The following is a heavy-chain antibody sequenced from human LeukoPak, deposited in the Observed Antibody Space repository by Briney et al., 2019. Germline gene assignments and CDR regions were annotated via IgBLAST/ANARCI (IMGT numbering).Heavy chain of an antibody. CDR3: ARQEALLQAFDI. Sequence: SETLSLTCTVSGGSISSSSYYWGWIRQPLGKGLEWIGSIYYSGSTYYNPSLKSRVTISVDTSKNQFSLKLSSVTAADTAVYYCARQEALLQAFDIWGQGTMVTVSS. CDR1: GGSISSSSYY. J-gene: IGHJ3*02. CDR2: IYYSGST. D-gene: IGHD1-26*01. V-gene: IGHV4-39*01.